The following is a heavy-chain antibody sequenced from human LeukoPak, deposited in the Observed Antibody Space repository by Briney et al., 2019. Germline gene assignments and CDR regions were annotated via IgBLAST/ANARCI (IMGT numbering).Heavy chain of an antibody. D-gene: IGHD1-14*01. J-gene: IGHJ6*02. CDR1: GFTVSSNY. CDR2: TYSGGST. V-gene: IGHV3-53*01. Sequence: GGSLRLSCAASGFTVSSNYISWVRQAPGKGPEWVSITYSGGSTYYADSVKGRFTISRDNSKNSLYLQMNSLRAEDTAVYYCASFSIPNHNYYYYGMDVWGQGTTVTVSS. CDR3: ASFSIPNHNYYYYGMDV.